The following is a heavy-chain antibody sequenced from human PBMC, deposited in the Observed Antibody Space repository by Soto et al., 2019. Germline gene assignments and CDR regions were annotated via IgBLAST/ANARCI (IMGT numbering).Heavy chain of an antibody. Sequence: EVQLLESGGGLVQPGGSLRLSCAASGFTFSSYAMSWVRQAPGKGLEWVSAISGSGGSTYYADSVKGRFTISRDNSKNTLSLQMNSLRAEDTAVYYCAKDQGIASRPRWFDPWGQGTLVTVSS. J-gene: IGHJ5*02. CDR1: GFTFSSYA. V-gene: IGHV3-23*01. CDR3: AKDQGIASRPRWFDP. CDR2: ISGSGGST. D-gene: IGHD6-6*01.